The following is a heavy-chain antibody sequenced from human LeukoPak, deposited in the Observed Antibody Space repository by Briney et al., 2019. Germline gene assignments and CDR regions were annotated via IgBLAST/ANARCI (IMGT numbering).Heavy chain of an antibody. Sequence: ASVKVSCKASGYSFTDYYIHWVRLAPGQGLEWMGWINPKSGGTHYAQKFQGRVSMTRDTSINTVHLELSSLKTNDTAVYYCARTREGVWGSNSPWGQGTLVTVSS. D-gene: IGHD3-16*01. CDR2: INPKSGGT. CDR1: GYSFTDYY. CDR3: ARTREGVWGSNSP. J-gene: IGHJ4*02. V-gene: IGHV1-2*02.